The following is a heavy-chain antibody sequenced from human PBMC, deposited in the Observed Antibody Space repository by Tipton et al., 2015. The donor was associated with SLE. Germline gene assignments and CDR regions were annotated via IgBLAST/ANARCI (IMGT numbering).Heavy chain of an antibody. CDR1: GFTFSSYD. CDR3: AIEASLAARH. Sequence: SLRLSCAASGFTFSSYDMHWVRQATGKGLEWVSAISGSGGCTYYADSVKGRFTISRDNSKNTLYLQMNSLRAEDTAVYYCAIEASLAARHWGQGTLVTVSS. J-gene: IGHJ4*02. CDR2: ISGSGGCT. V-gene: IGHV3-23*01. D-gene: IGHD6-6*01.